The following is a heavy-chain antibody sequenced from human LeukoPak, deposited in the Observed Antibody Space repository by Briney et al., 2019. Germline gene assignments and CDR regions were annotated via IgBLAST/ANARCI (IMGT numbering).Heavy chain of an antibody. CDR3: ARLEGLTGYYDSPFEY. CDR1: GGSFSSGGYY. D-gene: IGHD3-9*01. V-gene: IGHV4-31*03. Sequence: SETLSLTCTVSGGSFSSGGYYWSWIRQHPGKGLEWIGYIYYSGSTYYNPSLKSRVTISIDTSKNQFSLKLSSVTAADTAVYYCARLEGLTGYYDSPFEYWGQGTLATVSS. CDR2: IYYSGST. J-gene: IGHJ4*02.